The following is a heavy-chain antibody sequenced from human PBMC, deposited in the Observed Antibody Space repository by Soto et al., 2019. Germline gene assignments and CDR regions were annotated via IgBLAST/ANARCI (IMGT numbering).Heavy chain of an antibody. J-gene: IGHJ6*02. V-gene: IGHV1-2*04. D-gene: IGHD3-10*01. CDR1: GYTFAGYY. CDR3: ARALYGSGSYYNYYYYGMDV. CDR2: INPNSGGT. Sequence: ASVKVSCKASGYTFAGYYMHWVRQAPGQGLELMGWINPNSGGTNYAQKFQGWVTMTRDTSISTAYMELSRLRSDDTAVYYCARALYGSGSYYNYYYYGMDVWGQGTTVTVSS.